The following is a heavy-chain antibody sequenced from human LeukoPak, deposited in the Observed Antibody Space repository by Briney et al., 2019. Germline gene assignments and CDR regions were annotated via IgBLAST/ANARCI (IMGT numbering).Heavy chain of an antibody. J-gene: IGHJ4*02. CDR2: IVGSGDST. CDR1: GFTFSSNA. D-gene: IGHD5-18*01. Sequence: AGSLRLSCAASGFTFSSNAMSWVRQAPGKGLVWFSSIVGSGDSTYYADSGRGRFTISRDKSKNTLYLQMNSLRVGDTAVYYCAKEGGYSYGYPFDHWGQGTLVTVSS. V-gene: IGHV3-23*01. CDR3: AKEGGYSYGYPFDH.